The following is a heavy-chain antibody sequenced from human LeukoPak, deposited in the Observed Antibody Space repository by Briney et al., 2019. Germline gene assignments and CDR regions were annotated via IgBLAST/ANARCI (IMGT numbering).Heavy chain of an antibody. D-gene: IGHD3-16*02. Sequence: SETLSLTCTVSGGSISSYYWSWIRQPAGKGLEWIGRIYTSGSTNYNPSLKSRVTMSVDTSKNQFSLKLSSVTAADTAVYYCARGLITFGGVIVITDYYFDYWGQGTLATVSS. V-gene: IGHV4-4*07. CDR1: GGSISSYY. CDR3: ARGLITFGGVIVITDYYFDY. CDR2: IYTSGST. J-gene: IGHJ4*02.